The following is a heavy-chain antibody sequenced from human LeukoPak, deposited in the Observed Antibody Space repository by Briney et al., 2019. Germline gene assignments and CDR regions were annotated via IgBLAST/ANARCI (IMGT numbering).Heavy chain of an antibody. D-gene: IGHD2-2*01. CDR2: IFYSGST. V-gene: IGHV4-39*01. CDR3: ARRLVYFDY. J-gene: IGHJ4*02. Sequence: SETLSLPCTVSCGSIRSSSYYWGWIRQPPGKGLEWIGSIFYSGSTYYNPSLKSRVTMSVDTSKNQFSLKLSSVTAADTAVYYCARRLVYFDYWGQGTLVTVSS. CDR1: CGSIRSSSYY.